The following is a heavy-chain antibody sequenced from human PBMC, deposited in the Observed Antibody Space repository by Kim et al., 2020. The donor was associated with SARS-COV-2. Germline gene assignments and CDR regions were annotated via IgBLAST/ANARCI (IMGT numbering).Heavy chain of an antibody. Sequence: GGSLRLSCAASGFTFSSYGMHWVRQAPGKGLEWVAVIWYDGSNKYYADSVKGRFTISRDNSKNTLYLQMNSLRAEDTAVYYCARDLEWEDYGAAGSAVDYWGQGTLVTVSS. J-gene: IGHJ4*02. D-gene: IGHD6-13*01. CDR3: ARDLEWEDYGAAGSAVDY. V-gene: IGHV3-33*01. CDR2: IWYDGSNK. CDR1: GFTFSSYG.